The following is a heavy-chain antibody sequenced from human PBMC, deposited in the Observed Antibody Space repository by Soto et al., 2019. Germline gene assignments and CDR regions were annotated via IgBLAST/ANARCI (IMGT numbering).Heavy chain of an antibody. J-gene: IGHJ4*02. Sequence: PGGSLRLSCAASGFTFSNAWMYWVRQAPGKGLEWVSSISGTSSYIYYTDSVKGRFTISRDNAKNSLYLQMNSLRAEDTAVYYCARESSTHYFDYWGQGTLVTVSS. CDR3: ARESSTHYFDY. D-gene: IGHD6-6*01. CDR1: GFTFSNAW. V-gene: IGHV3-21*01. CDR2: ISGTSSYI.